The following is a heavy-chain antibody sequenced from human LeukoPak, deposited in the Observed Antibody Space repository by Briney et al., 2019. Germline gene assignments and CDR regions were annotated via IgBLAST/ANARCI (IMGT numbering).Heavy chain of an antibody. CDR3: ARSRYGDY. V-gene: IGHV3-7*01. CDR1: GFTFSSYW. D-gene: IGHD3-16*01. CDR2: IKQDGSEQ. J-gene: IGHJ4*02. Sequence: GALRLSCAASGFTFSSYWMIWVRQAPGKGPEWVANIKQDGSEQSYVDSVKGRFTISRDNAKNSLYLQINSLRAEDTAVYYCARSRYGDYWGQGTLVTVSS.